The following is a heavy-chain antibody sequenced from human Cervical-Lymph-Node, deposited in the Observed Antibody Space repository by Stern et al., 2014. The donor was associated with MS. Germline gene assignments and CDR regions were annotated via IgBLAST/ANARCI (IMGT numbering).Heavy chain of an antibody. CDR3: ARGVTAVTNYVPNWCFDL. D-gene: IGHD4-11*01. Sequence: QLQLQESGPGLVKPSETLSLTCTVSGGSITNRDYWGWIRQSPGKGLEWIGSVYYSGITYYRPSLKSRATISIDPYRTKFFLGLTSVTATDTAVYFCARGVTAVTNYVPNWCFDLWGRGTLVTVSS. CDR1: GGSITNRDY. J-gene: IGHJ2*01. CDR2: VYYSGIT. V-gene: IGHV4-39*02.